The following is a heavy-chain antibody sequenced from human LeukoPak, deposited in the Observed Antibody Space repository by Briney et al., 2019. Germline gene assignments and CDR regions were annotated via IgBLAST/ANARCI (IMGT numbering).Heavy chain of an antibody. J-gene: IGHJ3*02. Sequence: GGSLRLSCAASGLTFSYYWMSWVRQAPGKGLEGVANIKEDGSAKYYAHSVRGRFTISRDNAKNSLYLQMHSLRAEDTALYYCARIHVHGLDIWGQGTMVTVSS. V-gene: IGHV3-7*01. CDR2: IKEDGSAK. D-gene: IGHD2-8*01. CDR3: ARIHVHGLDI. CDR1: GLTFSYYW.